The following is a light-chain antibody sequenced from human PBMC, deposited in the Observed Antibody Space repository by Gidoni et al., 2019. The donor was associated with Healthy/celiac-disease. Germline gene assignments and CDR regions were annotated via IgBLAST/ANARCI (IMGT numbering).Light chain of an antibody. V-gene: IGKV3-20*01. CDR1: QSVSSSY. J-gene: IGKJ5*01. CDR2: GAS. CDR3: QQNGSSPPP. Sequence: EIVLTQSPGTLSLSPGERATLSCRASQSVSSSYLAWYQQKPGQAPRLLIYGASSRATGIPDRFSCSGSGTDFTLTISRLEPEDFAVYYCQQNGSSPPPFGQGTRLEIK.